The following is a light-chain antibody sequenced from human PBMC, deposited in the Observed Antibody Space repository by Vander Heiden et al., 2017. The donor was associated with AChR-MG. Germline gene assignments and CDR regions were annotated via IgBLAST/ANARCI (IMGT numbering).Light chain of an antibody. J-gene: IGLJ2*01. Sequence: QSALTQPPSASGSPGQSVTISCTGTSSDVGAYKYVSWYQQNPGKVPKLIIYEVTKRPAGVPDRFSGSKSGNTASLTVSGLQAEDEADYYCSSFGGAKVFGGGTRLTVL. CDR3: SSFGGAKV. CDR2: EVT. CDR1: SSDVGAYKY. V-gene: IGLV2-8*01.